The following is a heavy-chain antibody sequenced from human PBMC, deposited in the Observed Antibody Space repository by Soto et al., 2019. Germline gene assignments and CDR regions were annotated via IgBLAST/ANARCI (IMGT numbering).Heavy chain of an antibody. J-gene: IGHJ4*02. CDR3: ARAVMSSSGYLFDY. Sequence: GGSLRLSCAASGFTFSSYSMNWARQAPGKGLEWVSYISSSSSTIYYADSVKGRFTISRDNAKNSLYLQMNSLRDEDTAVYYCARAVMSSSGYLFDYWGQGTLVTVSS. CDR1: GFTFSSYS. CDR2: ISSSSSTI. D-gene: IGHD3-22*01. V-gene: IGHV3-48*02.